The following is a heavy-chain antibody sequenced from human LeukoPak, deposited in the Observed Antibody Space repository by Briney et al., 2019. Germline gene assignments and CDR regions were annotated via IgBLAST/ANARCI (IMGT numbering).Heavy chain of an antibody. CDR1: GFTFSCYS. CDR3: ARDGGVVPAPFDP. D-gene: IGHD2-2*01. Sequence: GGSLRLSCAASGFTFSCYSMNWVRQAPGKGLEWVSSISSSSSYIYYADSVKGRFTISRDNAKNSLYLQMNSLRAEDTAVYYCARDGGVVPAPFDPWGQGTLVAVSS. V-gene: IGHV3-21*01. J-gene: IGHJ5*02. CDR2: ISSSSSYI.